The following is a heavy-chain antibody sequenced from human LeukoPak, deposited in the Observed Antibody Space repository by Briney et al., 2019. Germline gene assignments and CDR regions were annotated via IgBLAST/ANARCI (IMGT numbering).Heavy chain of an antibody. Sequence: GGSLRLSCAASGFTFSSYDINWVRQAPGQGLEWMGWISAYNGNTNYAQKLQGRVTMTTDTSTSTAYMELRSLRSDDTAVYYCARAYYDILTGYPHFDYWGQGTLVTVSS. CDR1: GFTFSSYD. D-gene: IGHD3-9*01. CDR2: ISAYNGNT. V-gene: IGHV1-18*01. CDR3: ARAYYDILTGYPHFDY. J-gene: IGHJ4*02.